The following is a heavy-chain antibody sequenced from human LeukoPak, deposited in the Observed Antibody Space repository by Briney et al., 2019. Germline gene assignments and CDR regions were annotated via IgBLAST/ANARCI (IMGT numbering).Heavy chain of an antibody. D-gene: IGHD2-2*01. J-gene: IGHJ6*02. Sequence: PGRSLRLSCTSSGFSLGGYAMSWVRQAPGKGLEWVAVIWYDGSNKYYADSVKGRFTISRDNSKNTLYLQMNSLRAEDTAVYYCARDGTDCSSTSCYADFYYYGMDVWGQGTTVTVSS. CDR1: GFSLGGYA. V-gene: IGHV3-33*01. CDR2: IWYDGSNK. CDR3: ARDGTDCSSTSCYADFYYYGMDV.